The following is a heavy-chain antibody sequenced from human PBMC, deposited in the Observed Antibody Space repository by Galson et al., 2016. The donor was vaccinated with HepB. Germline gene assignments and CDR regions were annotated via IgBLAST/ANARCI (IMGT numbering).Heavy chain of an antibody. J-gene: IGHJ4*02. CDR1: GLTFTRDN. CDR3: AKEGWVFSYYFDY. CDR2: IYSYGDT. V-gene: IGHV3-66*01. Sequence: SLRLSCAASGLTFTRDNMNWIRQAPGKGLEWVSFIYSYGDTYYADSVKGRFTISRDNSKNTLSLQMNSLRAEDTDVYYCAKEGWVFSYYFDYWGQGTLVTVSS. D-gene: IGHD2/OR15-2a*01.